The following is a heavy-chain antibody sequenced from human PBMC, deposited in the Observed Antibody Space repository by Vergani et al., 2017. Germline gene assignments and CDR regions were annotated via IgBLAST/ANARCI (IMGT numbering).Heavy chain of an antibody. J-gene: IGHJ4*02. V-gene: IGHV1-18*01. CDR3: ASGPRTPHRGPPPTYDY. Sequence: QVQLVQSGAEVKKPGASVKVSCKASGYTFTSYGISWVRQAPGQGLEWMGWISAYNGNTNYAQKLQGRVTMTTDTSTSTAYMELRSLRSDDTAMYYCASGPRTPHRGPPPTYDYWGQGTLVTVSS. CDR1: GYTFTSYG. D-gene: IGHD2/OR15-2a*01. CDR2: ISAYNGNT.